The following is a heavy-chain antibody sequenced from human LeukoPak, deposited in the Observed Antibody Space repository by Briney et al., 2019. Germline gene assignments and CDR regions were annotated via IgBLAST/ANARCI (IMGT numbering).Heavy chain of an antibody. CDR1: RYTFTSSE. Sequence: ASVKVSCTPPRYTFTSSEINWVPQATGQGLEWMGWMNPNSGNTGYAQKFQGRVTITRNTSISTAYMELSSLRSEDTAVYYCARGVRVQAATGVYYFMDVWGKGTTVTVSS. V-gene: IGHV1-8*03. CDR3: ARGVRVQAATGVYYFMDV. J-gene: IGHJ6*03. CDR2: MNPNSGNT. D-gene: IGHD2-15*01.